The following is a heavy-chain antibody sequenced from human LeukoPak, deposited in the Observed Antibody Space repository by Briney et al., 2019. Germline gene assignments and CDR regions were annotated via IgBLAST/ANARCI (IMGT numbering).Heavy chain of an antibody. CDR3: ALLAVASDFDY. D-gene: IGHD6-19*01. V-gene: IGHV3-21*01. CDR1: GFTFSDYS. J-gene: IGHJ4*02. Sequence: PGGSLRLSCAASGFTFSDYSINWVRQAPGKGLEWVSSINPTSTSIYYADAVKGRFSISRDNAKSSLYLQMNSLRVEDTAVYYCALLAVASDFDYWGQGALVTVSS. CDR2: INPTSTSI.